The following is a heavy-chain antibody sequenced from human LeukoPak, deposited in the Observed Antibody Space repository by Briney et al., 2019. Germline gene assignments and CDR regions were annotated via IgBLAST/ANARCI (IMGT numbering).Heavy chain of an antibody. V-gene: IGHV4-59*08. D-gene: IGHD2-2*01. CDR2: IYYSGST. J-gene: IGHJ4*02. CDR1: GGSISSYY. CDR3: ARLDVVVPAASY. Sequence: SETLSLTCTVSGGSISSYYWSWIRQPPGKGLEWIGYIYYSGSTYYNPSLKSRVTISVDTSKNQFSLKLSSVTAADTAVYYCARLDVVVPAASYWGQGTLVTVSS.